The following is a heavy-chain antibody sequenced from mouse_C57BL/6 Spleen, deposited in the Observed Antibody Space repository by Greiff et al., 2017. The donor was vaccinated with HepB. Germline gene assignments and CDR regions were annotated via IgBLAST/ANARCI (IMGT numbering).Heavy chain of an antibody. Sequence: EVKLMESGPGLVKPSQSLSLTCSVTGYSITSGYYWYWIRQFPGNKLEWMGYRSYDGSNNYNPSLKNRISITRDTSKNQLFLKLNSATTEDTATYYCARDYYGNSFAYWGQGTLVTVSA. CDR1: GYSITSGYY. J-gene: IGHJ3*01. CDR3: ARDYYGNSFAY. V-gene: IGHV3-6*01. CDR2: RSYDGSN. D-gene: IGHD2-1*01.